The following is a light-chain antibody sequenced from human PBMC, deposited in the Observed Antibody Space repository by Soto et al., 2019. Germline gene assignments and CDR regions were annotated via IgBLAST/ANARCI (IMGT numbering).Light chain of an antibody. V-gene: IGKV3-11*01. CDR1: QSVSSS. CDR2: DAS. Sequence: EIVLTQSPATLSLSPGERATLSCRASQSVSSSLAWYEQKPGQAPRLLIYDASNRAAGIPARFSGSGSETDFPLTISSLEPEDFAVYYCQQRSNWPLTFGGGTKVEIK. CDR3: QQRSNWPLT. J-gene: IGKJ4*01.